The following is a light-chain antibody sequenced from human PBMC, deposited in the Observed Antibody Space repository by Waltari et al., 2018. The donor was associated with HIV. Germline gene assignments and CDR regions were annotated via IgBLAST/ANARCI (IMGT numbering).Light chain of an antibody. Sequence: QSALTQPASVSGSPGQSITISCTGTTSDIGNYNYVSWYQHHPGSAPKLIIYEVSNRPSGVSNRFSGSKSGNTASLTVSGLHAEDEGDYYCSSYSSSTSPYVFGTGTKVTVV. J-gene: IGLJ1*01. CDR2: EVS. V-gene: IGLV2-14*01. CDR1: TSDIGNYNY. CDR3: SSYSSSTSPYV.